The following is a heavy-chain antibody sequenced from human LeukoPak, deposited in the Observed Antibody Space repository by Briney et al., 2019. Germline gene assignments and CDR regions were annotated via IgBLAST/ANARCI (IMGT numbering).Heavy chain of an antibody. Sequence: ASVKVSCKASGGTFSSYTISWVRQAPGQGLEWMGRIIPILGIANSAQKFQGRVTITADKSTSTAYMELSSLRSEDTAVYYCARDGGGYGSGSYLYYFDYWGQGTLVTVSS. CDR3: ARDGGGYGSGSYLYYFDY. CDR2: IIPILGIA. J-gene: IGHJ4*02. V-gene: IGHV1-69*04. D-gene: IGHD3-10*01. CDR1: GGTFSSYT.